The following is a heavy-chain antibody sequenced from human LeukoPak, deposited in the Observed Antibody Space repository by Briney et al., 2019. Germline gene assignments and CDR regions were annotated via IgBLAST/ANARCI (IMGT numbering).Heavy chain of an antibody. D-gene: IGHD3-3*01. CDR2: IYSGGST. J-gene: IGHJ4*02. V-gene: IGHV3-66*02. CDR3: ARSPPLYDFWSGYYVYFDY. CDR1: GFTFSSHG. Sequence: PGGSLRLSCAASGFTFSSHGMCWVRQAPGKGLEWVSVIYSGGSTYYADSVKGRFTISRDNSKNTLYLQMNSLRAEDTAVYYCARSPPLYDFWSGYYVYFDYWGQGTLVTVSS.